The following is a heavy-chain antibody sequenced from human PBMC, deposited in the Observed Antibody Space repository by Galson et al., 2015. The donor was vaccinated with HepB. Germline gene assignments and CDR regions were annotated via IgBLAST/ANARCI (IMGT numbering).Heavy chain of an antibody. CDR3: ARDPPYDFWNDY. J-gene: IGHJ4*02. D-gene: IGHD3-3*01. CDR1: GYTFTSYG. CDR2: ISGYSGNT. V-gene: IGHV1-18*01. Sequence: SVKVSCKASGYTFTSYGISWVRQAPGQGLEWMGWISGYSGNTNDVQKFQDRVTMTTDTSTSTVYMELRSLRSDDTAVYYCARDPPYDFWNDYWGQGTLVTVSS.